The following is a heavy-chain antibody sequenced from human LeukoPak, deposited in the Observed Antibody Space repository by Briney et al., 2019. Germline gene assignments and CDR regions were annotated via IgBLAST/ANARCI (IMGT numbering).Heavy chain of an antibody. Sequence: NPSETLSLTCAVYGGSFSGYYWSWIRQPPGKGLEWIGEINHSGSTNYNPSLKSRVTISVDTSKNQFSLKLSSVTAADTAVYYCEAASDAFDIWGQGTMVTVSS. J-gene: IGHJ3*02. CDR2: INHSGST. CDR1: GGSFSGYY. D-gene: IGHD6-13*01. CDR3: EAASDAFDI. V-gene: IGHV4-34*01.